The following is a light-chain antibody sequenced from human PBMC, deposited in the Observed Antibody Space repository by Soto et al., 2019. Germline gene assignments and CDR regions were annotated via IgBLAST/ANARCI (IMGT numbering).Light chain of an antibody. CDR3: QQSDNWPFT. Sequence: EIVLTQSPATLSLSPGERATLSCRASQSVSSYLAWYQQKPGQAPRLLISDASNRATGIPARFSGSGSGTDFTLTISSLEPEDFAVYYCQQSDNWPFTFGPGTKVDIK. CDR1: QSVSSY. J-gene: IGKJ3*01. V-gene: IGKV3-11*01. CDR2: DAS.